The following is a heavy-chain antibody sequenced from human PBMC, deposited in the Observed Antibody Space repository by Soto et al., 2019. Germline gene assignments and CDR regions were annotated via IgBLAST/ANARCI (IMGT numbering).Heavy chain of an antibody. V-gene: IGHV1-8*01. CDR2: MNPDSGNT. CDR3: AAAYGDYSWIGFDY. Sequence: ASVKVSCKASGYTFTSYDINWVRQATGQGPEWMGWMNPDSGNTGYVQKFQGRVTITRDMSTSTAYMELSSLRSEDTAVYYCAAAYGDYSWIGFDYWGQGTLVTVSS. J-gene: IGHJ4*02. D-gene: IGHD4-17*01. CDR1: GYTFTSYD.